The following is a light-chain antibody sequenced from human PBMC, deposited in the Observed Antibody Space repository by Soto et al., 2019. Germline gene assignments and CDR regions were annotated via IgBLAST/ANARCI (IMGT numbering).Light chain of an antibody. CDR1: QSISIW. J-gene: IGKJ1*01. Sequence: DIQMTQSPSTLSASVGDRVTITCWASQSISIWLAWYQQKPGKAPKILIYKASSLESGVPSRFSGSGSGTEFTLTISSLQPDDFATYYCQQYSTYTPRTFGQGTKVDIK. CDR3: QQYSTYTPRT. V-gene: IGKV1-5*03. CDR2: KAS.